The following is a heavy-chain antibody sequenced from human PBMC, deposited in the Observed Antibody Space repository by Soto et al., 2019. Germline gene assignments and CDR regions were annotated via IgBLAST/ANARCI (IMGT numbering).Heavy chain of an antibody. J-gene: IGHJ4*02. CDR3: ARHVSRSSGWREYFDS. D-gene: IGHD6-19*01. CDR1: GGSISSYY. V-gene: IGHV4-59*08. Sequence: SETLSLTCTVSGGSISSYYWSWIRQPPGKGLEWIGYIYYSGSTNYNPSLKSRVTISVDTSKNQFSLKLSSVTAADTAVYYCARHVSRSSGWREYFDSWGQGTLVTVSS. CDR2: IYYSGST.